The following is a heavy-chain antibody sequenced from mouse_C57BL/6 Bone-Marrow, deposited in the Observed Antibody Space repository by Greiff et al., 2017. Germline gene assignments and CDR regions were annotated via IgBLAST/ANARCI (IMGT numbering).Heavy chain of an antibody. CDR3: ARSGPLGRSFDY. V-gene: IGHV1-55*01. CDR2: IYPNSGRT. Sequence: QVQLQQPGPELVKPGASVKMSCKASGYTFTSYWITWVKQRPGQGLEWIGDIYPNSGRTNYNEKFKSKAILTVDTYTNTAYMQLSILTSKDSAVFYCARSGPLGRSFDYWGQGTTLTVSS. CDR1: GYTFTSYW. J-gene: IGHJ2*01. D-gene: IGHD4-1*01.